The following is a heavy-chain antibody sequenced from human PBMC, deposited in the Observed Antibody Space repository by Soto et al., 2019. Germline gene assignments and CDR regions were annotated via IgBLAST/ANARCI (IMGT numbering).Heavy chain of an antibody. CDR2: IYHSGST. V-gene: IGHV4-4*02. Sequence: SETLSLTCAVSGGSIISSNCWSWFRQPPGKGLEWIGEIYHSGSTNYNPSLKSRVTISVDKSKNQFSLKLSSVTAADTAVYYCARDRRITMVRAYYGMDVWGQGTTVTVSS. CDR3: ARDRRITMVRAYYGMDV. J-gene: IGHJ6*02. CDR1: GGSIISSNC. D-gene: IGHD3-10*01.